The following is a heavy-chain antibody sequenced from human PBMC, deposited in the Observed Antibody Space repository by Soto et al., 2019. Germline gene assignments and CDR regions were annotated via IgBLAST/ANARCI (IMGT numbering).Heavy chain of an antibody. D-gene: IGHD2-2*01. V-gene: IGHV4-4*07. CDR1: GGSIRGYY. CDR3: VRASMPKAHFDS. CDR2: MHTSGST. J-gene: IGHJ4*02. Sequence: SETLSLTCTVSGGSIRGYYWSWIRQSAGMGLEWIGRMHTSGSTNYNPSLKSRVTFSVDMSKNQISLKLTSVTAADTALYYCVRASMPKAHFDSWGQGTLVTVSS.